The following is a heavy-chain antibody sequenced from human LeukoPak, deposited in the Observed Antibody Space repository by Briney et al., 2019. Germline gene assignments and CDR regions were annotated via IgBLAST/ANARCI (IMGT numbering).Heavy chain of an antibody. CDR2: ISYDGYKK. D-gene: IGHD6-19*01. V-gene: IGHV3-30*03. CDR3: ARELEAEEEGLST. CDR1: GFTFRSYG. Sequence: GGSLRLSCAASGFTFRSYGIHWVRQAPGKGLEWVTIISYDGYKKYYADSVKGRFTISRDNSKNMLYLQMNSLRPEDTAVYYCARELEAEEEGLSTWGQGTLVTVSS. J-gene: IGHJ5*02.